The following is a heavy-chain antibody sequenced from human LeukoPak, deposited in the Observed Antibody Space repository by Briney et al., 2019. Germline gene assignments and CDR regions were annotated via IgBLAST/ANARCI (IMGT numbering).Heavy chain of an antibody. CDR1: GYTFTTYG. D-gene: IGHD3-3*02. CDR2: VSGYTGNT. V-gene: IGHV1-18*01. J-gene: IGHJ4*02. Sequence: AAVKVSCKPSGYTFTTYGVSLVRQAPRQALEWMGWVSGYTGNTNYAERFQGRGTMTIDTSTSTVYMELTTLRSDDTSVYYCSRGDVLASLSSIESSGPGNLVTASP. CDR3: SRGDVLASLSSIES.